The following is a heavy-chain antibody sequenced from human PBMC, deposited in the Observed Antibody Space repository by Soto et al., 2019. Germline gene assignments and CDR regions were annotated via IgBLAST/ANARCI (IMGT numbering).Heavy chain of an antibody. J-gene: IGHJ5*02. CDR1: GFTFSSSA. D-gene: IGHD6-13*01. Sequence: GASVKVSCKTSGFTFSSSAVHWVRQARGHRLQWIGWIDVGSANANYAQMLQERVTISRDMSTSTAYMELSSLRPEDTAVYYCARAPRSSWYAPWGQGTLVTVSS. CDR2: IDVGSANA. CDR3: ARAPRSSWYAP. V-gene: IGHV1-58*01.